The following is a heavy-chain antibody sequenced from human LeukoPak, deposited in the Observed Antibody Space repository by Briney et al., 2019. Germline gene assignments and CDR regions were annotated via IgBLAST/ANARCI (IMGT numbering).Heavy chain of an antibody. J-gene: IGHJ6*03. V-gene: IGHV3-23*01. CDR1: GFTFSSYA. Sequence: PGGSLRLSCAASGFTFSSYAMSWVRQAPGKGLEWVSVISASGRNTYYSESAKGQFTISRDNSKNTLYLQMSRLRAEDTAVYYCVRRGSNYPYYMDVWGKGTTVTVSS. CDR3: VRRGSNYPYYMDV. CDR2: ISASGRNT.